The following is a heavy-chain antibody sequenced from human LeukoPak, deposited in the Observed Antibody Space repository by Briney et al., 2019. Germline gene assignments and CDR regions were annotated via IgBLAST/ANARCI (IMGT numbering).Heavy chain of an antibody. CDR1: GFSLNTYR. J-gene: IGHJ4*02. D-gene: IGHD3-10*01. V-gene: IGHV3-48*01. Sequence: LTGGSLRLSCVASGFSLNTYRMNWVRQARGKGLEWVSYISSSGSTIYYADSVKGRFTISRDNAKNSLYLQMNSLRAEDTAVYYCVREFATWGQGTLVTVSS. CDR3: VREFAT. CDR2: ISSSGSTI.